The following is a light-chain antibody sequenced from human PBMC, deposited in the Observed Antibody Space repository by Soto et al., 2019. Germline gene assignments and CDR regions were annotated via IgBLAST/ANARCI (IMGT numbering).Light chain of an antibody. CDR1: SSDVGGHNY. J-gene: IGLJ1*01. CDR2: GVT. CDR3: SSYTSASTLLYL. Sequence: QSALTQPASVSGSPGQSITISCTGTSSDVGGHNYVSWYQQHPGIAPKLLIYGVTNRPSGVSPRFSGSKSGNTASLTISGLQAEDEADYRCSSYTSASTLLYLFGTGTKLTVL. V-gene: IGLV2-14*01.